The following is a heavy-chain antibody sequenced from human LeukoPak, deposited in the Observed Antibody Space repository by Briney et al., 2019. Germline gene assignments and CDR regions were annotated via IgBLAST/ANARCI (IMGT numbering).Heavy chain of an antibody. J-gene: IGHJ6*04. D-gene: IGHD3-10*02. CDR1: GFTFSSYW. CDR3: AELGITLIGGV. Sequence: GGSLRLSCAASGFTFSSYWMSWVRQAPGKGLEWVANIKKDGSEKYYVDSVKGRFTISRDNAKKSLYLQMNSLRAEDTAVYYRAELGITLIGGVWGKGTTVTISS. CDR2: IKKDGSEK. V-gene: IGHV3-7*01.